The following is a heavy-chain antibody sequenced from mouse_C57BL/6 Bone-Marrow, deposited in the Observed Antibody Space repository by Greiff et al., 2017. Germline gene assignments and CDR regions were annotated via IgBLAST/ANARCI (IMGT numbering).Heavy chain of an antibody. Sequence: QVHVKQPGAELVKPGASVKMSCKASGYTFTSYWITWVKQRPGQGLEWIGDIYPGSGSTNYNEKFKSKATLTVDTSSSTAYMQLSSLTSEDSAVYYCERRGNYVFFDDWGQGTTLTVSS. CDR1: GYTFTSYW. CDR2: IYPGSGST. D-gene: IGHD2-1*01. J-gene: IGHJ2*01. CDR3: ERRGNYVFFDD. V-gene: IGHV1-55*01.